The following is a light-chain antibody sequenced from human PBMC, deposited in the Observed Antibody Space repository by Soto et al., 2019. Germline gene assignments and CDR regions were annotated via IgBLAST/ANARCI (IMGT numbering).Light chain of an antibody. Sequence: QSVLTQPPSASGTPGQRVTISCSGSPSNIGSNTVSWYQQFSGSAPRLIMYGDYRRPSGVPDRFSGSKSGASASLAISGLQSEDEADYYCEAWDDSLNGPVFGGGTKLTVL. CDR2: GDY. CDR1: PSNIGSNT. CDR3: EAWDDSLNGPV. V-gene: IGLV1-44*01. J-gene: IGLJ3*02.